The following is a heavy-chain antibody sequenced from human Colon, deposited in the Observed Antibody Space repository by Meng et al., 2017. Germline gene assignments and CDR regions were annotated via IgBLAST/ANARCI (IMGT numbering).Heavy chain of an antibody. Sequence: QVQLMQSGAEVKTPGSSVRVSCKASGGSFDNYAISWVRQPPGQGLERVGGIIPGVGTTNYAQRFQGRVTITTDRSAGTVFMQLNSLRFEDTAVYYCARDRRNYYLDLWGQGTLVTVSS. CDR2: IIPGVGTT. CDR1: GGSFDNYA. J-gene: IGHJ4*02. D-gene: IGHD6-6*01. V-gene: IGHV1-69*05. CDR3: ARDRRNYYLDL.